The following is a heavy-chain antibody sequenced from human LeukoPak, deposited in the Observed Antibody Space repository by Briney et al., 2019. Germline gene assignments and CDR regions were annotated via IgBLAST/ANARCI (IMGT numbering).Heavy chain of an antibody. CDR3: ANGEKYISGP. D-gene: IGHD3-22*01. CDR2: IKPDGSAQ. Sequence: GGSLRLSCAASGFTFSNSWMSWVRQAPGKGLEWVATIKPDGSAQYYVDSVKGRFTISRDNAKNSLFLQINSLRAEDTAVYYCANGEKYISGPWAQGTLVTVSS. V-gene: IGHV3-7*01. J-gene: IGHJ5*02. CDR1: GFTFSNSW.